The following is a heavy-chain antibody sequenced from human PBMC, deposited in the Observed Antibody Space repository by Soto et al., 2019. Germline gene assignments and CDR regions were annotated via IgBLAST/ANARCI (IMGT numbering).Heavy chain of an antibody. CDR2: IYHSGST. J-gene: IGHJ4*02. V-gene: IGHV4-30-2*01. CDR1: GGSISSGGYS. CDR3: ARVPDG. D-gene: IGHD2-2*01. Sequence: SETLSLTCAVSGGSISSGGYSWSWIQQPPGKGLEWIGYIYHSGSTYYNPSLKSRVTISVDRSKNQFSLKLSSVTAADTAVYYCARVPDGWGQGTLVTVSS.